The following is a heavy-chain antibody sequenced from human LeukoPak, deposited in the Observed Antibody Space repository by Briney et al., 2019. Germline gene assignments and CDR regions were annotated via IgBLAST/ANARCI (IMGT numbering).Heavy chain of an antibody. J-gene: IGHJ3*02. CDR2: ISGSGGST. V-gene: IGHV3-23*01. CDR1: GFTFSGYA. CDR3: AKDVTMIGEGDAFDI. D-gene: IGHD3-22*01. Sequence: GGSLRLSCAASGFTFSGYAMSWVRQAPGKGLEWVSAISGSGGSTYYADSVKGRFTISRDNSKNTLYLQMNSLRAEDTAVYYCAKDVTMIGEGDAFDIWGQGTMVTVSS.